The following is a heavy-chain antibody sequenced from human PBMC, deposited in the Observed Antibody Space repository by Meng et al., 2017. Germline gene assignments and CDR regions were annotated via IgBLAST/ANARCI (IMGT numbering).Heavy chain of an antibody. CDR3: ARGGFVRVAGTTDY. CDR1: GFTFSSYS. V-gene: IGHV3-21*01. D-gene: IGHD3-10*02. J-gene: IGHJ4*02. CDR2: ISSSSSYI. Sequence: GESLKISCAASGFTFSSYSMNWVRQAPGKGLEWVSSISSSSSYIYYADSVKGRFTISRDNAKNSLYLQMNSLRAEDTAVYYCARGGFVRVAGTTDYWGQGTLVPSPQ.